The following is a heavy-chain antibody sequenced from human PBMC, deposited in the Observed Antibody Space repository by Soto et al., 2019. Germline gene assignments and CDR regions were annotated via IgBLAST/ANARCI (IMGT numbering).Heavy chain of an antibody. CDR2: IIPIFGTA. V-gene: IGHV1-69*06. D-gene: IGHD3-9*01. CDR1: GGTFSSYA. J-gene: IGHJ3*02. Sequence: QVQLVQSGAEVKKPGSSVKVSCKASGGTFSSYAISWVRQAPGQGLEWMGGIIPIFGTANYAQKFQGRVTITADKSTSTAYMELSSLRSEDTAVYYCARDLHYDILTGYYNHDAFAIWGQGTMVTVSS. CDR3: ARDLHYDILTGYYNHDAFAI.